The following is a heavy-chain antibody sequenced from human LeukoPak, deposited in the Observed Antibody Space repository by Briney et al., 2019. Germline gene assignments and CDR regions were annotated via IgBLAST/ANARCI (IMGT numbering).Heavy chain of an antibody. CDR3: ARDGVYYDFWSGYWGSIQYYFDY. J-gene: IGHJ4*02. Sequence: SQTLSLTCAISGDSVSSNSAAWNWIRQSPSRGLEWLGRTYYRSKWYNDYAVSVKSRITINPDTSKNQFSLQLNSVTPEDTAVYYCARDGVYYDFWSGYWGSIQYYFDYWGQGTLVTVSS. CDR1: GDSVSSNSAA. D-gene: IGHD3-3*01. V-gene: IGHV6-1*01. CDR2: TYYRSKWYN.